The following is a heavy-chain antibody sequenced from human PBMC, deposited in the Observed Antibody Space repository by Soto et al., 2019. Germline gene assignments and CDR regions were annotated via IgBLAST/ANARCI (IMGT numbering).Heavy chain of an antibody. V-gene: IGHV4-31*03. CDR1: GGSISSGGYY. CDR3: ARDREYYGSGSYWFDP. D-gene: IGHD3-10*01. J-gene: IGHJ5*02. Sequence: PSETLSLTCTVSGGSISSGGYYWSWIRQHPGKGLEWIGYIHYSGSTYYNPSLKSRVTISVDTSKNQFSLKLSSVTAADTAVYYCARDREYYGSGSYWFDPWGQGTLVTVSS. CDR2: IHYSGST.